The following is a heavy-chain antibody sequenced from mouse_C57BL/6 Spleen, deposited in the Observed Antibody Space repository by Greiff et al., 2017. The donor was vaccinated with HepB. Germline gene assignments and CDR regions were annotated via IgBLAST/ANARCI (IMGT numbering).Heavy chain of an antibody. V-gene: IGHV5-16*01. CDR2: INYDGSST. CDR1: GFTFSDYY. CDR3: ARADYYGRDFDY. Sequence: EVKLMESEGGLVQPGSSMKLSCTASGFTFSDYYMAWVRQVPEKGLEWVANINYDGSSTYYLDSLKSRFIISRDNAKNILYLQMSSLKSEDTATYYCARADYYGRDFDYWGQGTTLTVSS. D-gene: IGHD1-1*01. J-gene: IGHJ2*01.